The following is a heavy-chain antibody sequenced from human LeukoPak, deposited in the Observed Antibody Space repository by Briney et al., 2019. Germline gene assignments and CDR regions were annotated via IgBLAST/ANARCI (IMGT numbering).Heavy chain of an antibody. V-gene: IGHV1-2*02. J-gene: IGHJ4*02. Sequence: ASVKVSCKASGYTFIAYYMHWVRQAPGQGLEWMGWINPNSGGTNYAQNFQGRVTLTRDTSINTAYMELTSLRSDDTAVYYCARRAGEYSHPYDYWGQGTLVTVSS. CDR3: ARRAGEYSHPYDY. D-gene: IGHD4-17*01. CDR2: INPNSGGT. CDR1: GYTFIAYY.